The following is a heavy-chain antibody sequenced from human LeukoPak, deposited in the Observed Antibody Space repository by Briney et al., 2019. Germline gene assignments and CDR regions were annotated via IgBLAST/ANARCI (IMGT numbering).Heavy chain of an antibody. D-gene: IGHD3-22*01. J-gene: IGHJ3*02. CDR3: ARGPLLGYDTNDSGFDI. CDR2: INPRDGGT. CDR1: GYSFNNYY. Sequence: ASVKVSCKASGYSFNNYYVHCVRQAPREGLEWVGVINPRDGGTISAQKLQDRVALTRDTSTSTVYLEVSSLKSDDTAVYYCARGPLLGYDTNDSGFDIWGQGTLVIVSS. V-gene: IGHV1-46*02.